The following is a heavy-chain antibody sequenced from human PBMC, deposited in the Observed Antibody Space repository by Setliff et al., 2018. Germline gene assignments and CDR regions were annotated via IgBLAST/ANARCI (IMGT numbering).Heavy chain of an antibody. Sequence: ETLSLTCTVPGGSIRNYFWGWIRQPAGKGLEWIGQIYTSWSTNYNPSLKSRVTISVDTSKNQFSLQLSSVTAADTAVYYCARMSGFLYIDVWGKGTTVTVSS. CDR2: IYTSWST. V-gene: IGHV4-4*07. CDR3: ARMSGFLYIDV. D-gene: IGHD3-3*01. CDR1: GGSIRNYF. J-gene: IGHJ6*04.